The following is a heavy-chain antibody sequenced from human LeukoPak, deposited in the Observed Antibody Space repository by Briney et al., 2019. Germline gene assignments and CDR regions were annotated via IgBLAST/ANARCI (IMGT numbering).Heavy chain of an antibody. CDR1: GFTFRSYW. Sequence: GGSLRLSCAASGFTFRSYWMNWARQAPGKGLEWEAVVWFDGSNKYHADSVKGRFAISRDNSKNTLYLQLNSLRVEDTAIYYCARSQTGGVAFDIWGQGTMVTVSS. CDR2: VWFDGSNK. V-gene: IGHV3-33*08. D-gene: IGHD3-16*01. CDR3: ARSQTGGVAFDI. J-gene: IGHJ3*02.